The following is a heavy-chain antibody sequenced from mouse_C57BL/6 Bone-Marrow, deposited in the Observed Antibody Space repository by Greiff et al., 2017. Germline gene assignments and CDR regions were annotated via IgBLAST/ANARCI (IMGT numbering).Heavy chain of an antibody. CDR1: GYTFTSYW. V-gene: IGHV1-81*01. Sequence: VQLQQPGAELVKPGASVKLSCKASGYTFTSYWMHWVKQRTGQGLEWIGEIYPRSGNTYYNEKFKGKATLTADKSSSTAYMELRSLTSEDSAVYFCARGDWDNYWGQGTTLTVSS. CDR3: ARGDWDNY. D-gene: IGHD4-1*01. J-gene: IGHJ2*01. CDR2: IYPRSGNT.